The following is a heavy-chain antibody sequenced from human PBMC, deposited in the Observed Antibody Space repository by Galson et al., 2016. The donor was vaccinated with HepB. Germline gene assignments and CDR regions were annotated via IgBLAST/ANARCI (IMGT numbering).Heavy chain of an antibody. CDR1: GASISDSNW. V-gene: IGHV4-4*02. CDR2: IYHTGTS. CDR3: ARASVIPGARMIFDP. Sequence: SETLSLTCTVSGASISDSNWWTWVRQVPEKGLEWLGEIYHTGTSNNNPFLSSRFTLSVDKSRNQFSLNVTSVTAADTAVYYCARASVIPGARMIFDPWGQGTLVTDSS. D-gene: IGHD2-2*01. J-gene: IGHJ5*02.